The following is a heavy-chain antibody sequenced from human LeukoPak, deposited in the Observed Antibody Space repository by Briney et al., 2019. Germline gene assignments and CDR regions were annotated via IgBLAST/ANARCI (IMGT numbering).Heavy chain of an antibody. CDR3: ARDLKSYYDSSYGDFDY. CDR2: ISDTGYNQ. D-gene: IGHD3-22*01. CDR1: GFTFTNYA. Sequence: GGSLRLSCAASGFTFTNYAIHWVRQAPGQGLEWITVISDTGYNQDYADSVKGRFTISRDNSKNTLYLQMNSLRAEDTAVYYCARDLKSYYDSSYGDFDYWGQGTLVTVSS. V-gene: IGHV3-30-3*01. J-gene: IGHJ4*02.